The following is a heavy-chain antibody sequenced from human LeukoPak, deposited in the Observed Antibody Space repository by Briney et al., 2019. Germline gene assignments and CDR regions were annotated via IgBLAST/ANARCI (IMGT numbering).Heavy chain of an antibody. D-gene: IGHD4-17*01. CDR3: AKEGGGGVTDYGDMDV. CDR2: ISGSGGST. CDR1: GFTFSSYA. Sequence: GGSLRLSCAASGFTFSSYAMSWVRQAPGKGLEWVSAISGSGGSTHYADSVKGRFTISRDNSKNTLYLQMNSLRAEDTAVYYCAKEGGGGVTDYGDMDVWGKGTTVTVSS. V-gene: IGHV3-23*01. J-gene: IGHJ6*03.